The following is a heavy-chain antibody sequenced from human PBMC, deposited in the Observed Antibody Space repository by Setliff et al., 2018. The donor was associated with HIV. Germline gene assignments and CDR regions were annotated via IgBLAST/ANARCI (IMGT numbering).Heavy chain of an antibody. Sequence: SETLSLTCTVSGGSISSYYWSWIRQPAGKGLEWIGRIYTSGSPNYNPSLKSRVTMSVDTSKNQFSLKLSSVTAADTAVYYCARTMRGYCSDTSCRTFDYWGQGTLVTVSS. CDR1: GGSISSYY. D-gene: IGHD2-2*01. V-gene: IGHV4-4*07. CDR2: IYTSGSP. CDR3: ARTMRGYCSDTSCRTFDY. J-gene: IGHJ4*02.